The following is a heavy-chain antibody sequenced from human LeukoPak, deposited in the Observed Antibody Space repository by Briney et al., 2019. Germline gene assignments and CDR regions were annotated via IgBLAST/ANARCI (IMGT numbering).Heavy chain of an antibody. D-gene: IGHD1-1*01. V-gene: IGHV4-31*03. CDR3: ARGESSSYLRYGY. J-gene: IGHJ4*02. CDR1: GGSLSSGGYY. Sequence: PSETLSLTCTVSGGSLSSGGYYWSWIRQHPGKGLEWIGYIFYSGSTYSNPSLKSRVTISVDTSKNQFSLKLSSVTAADTAVYYCARGESSSYLRYGYWGQGTLVTVSS. CDR2: IFYSGST.